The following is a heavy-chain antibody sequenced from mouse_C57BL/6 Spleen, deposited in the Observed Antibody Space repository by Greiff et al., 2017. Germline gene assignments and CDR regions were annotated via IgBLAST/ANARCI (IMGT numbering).Heavy chain of an antibody. CDR1: GYTFTSYG. Sequence: QVQLQQSGAELARPGASVKLSCKASGYTFTSYGISWVKQRTGQGLEWIGEFYPRSGNTYYNEKFKGKATLTADKSSSTAYMELRSLTSEDSAVYFCARRFTTVVAYYFDYWGKGTTLTVSS. J-gene: IGHJ2*01. D-gene: IGHD1-1*01. V-gene: IGHV1-81*01. CDR2: FYPRSGNT. CDR3: ARRFTTVVAYYFDY.